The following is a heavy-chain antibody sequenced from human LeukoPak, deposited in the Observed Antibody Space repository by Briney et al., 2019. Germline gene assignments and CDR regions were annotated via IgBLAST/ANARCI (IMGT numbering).Heavy chain of an antibody. CDR3: AIPYGSGSYYFDY. Sequence: SETLSLTCAVYGGSFSGYYWSWIRQPPGKGLEWIGEINHSGSTNYNPSLKSRVTISADASKNQFSLKLSSVTAADTAVYYCAIPYGSGSYYFDYWGQGTLVTVSS. J-gene: IGHJ4*02. D-gene: IGHD3-10*01. CDR2: INHSGST. CDR1: GGSFSGYY. V-gene: IGHV4-34*01.